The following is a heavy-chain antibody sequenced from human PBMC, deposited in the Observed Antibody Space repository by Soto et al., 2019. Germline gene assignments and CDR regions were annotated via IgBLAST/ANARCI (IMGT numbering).Heavy chain of an antibody. D-gene: IGHD6-13*01. Sequence: GGSLRLSCAASGFTFSSYAMHWVRQAPGKGLEWVAVISYDGSNKYYADSVKGRFTISRDNSKNTLYLQMNSLRAEDTAVYYCARDKRSSSSDGMDVWGQGTTVTVS. V-gene: IGHV3-30-3*01. CDR3: ARDKRSSSSDGMDV. J-gene: IGHJ6*02. CDR1: GFTFSSYA. CDR2: ISYDGSNK.